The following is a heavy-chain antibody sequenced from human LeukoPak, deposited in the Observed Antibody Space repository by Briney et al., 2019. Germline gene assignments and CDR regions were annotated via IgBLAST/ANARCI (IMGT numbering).Heavy chain of an antibody. CDR1: GYSISSGYY. D-gene: IGHD6-13*01. V-gene: IGHV4-38-2*01. CDR2: LYHSGTT. J-gene: IGHJ6*03. CDR3: ARQGGSNSPYYYYYMDV. Sequence: PSETLSLTCAVSGYSISSGYYWGWFRQPPGKGPEWIGCLYHSGTTYYNPSLKSRVTISVDTSKNQFSPMISSVTAADTAVYYCARQGGSNSPYYYYYMDVWGKGTTVTVSS.